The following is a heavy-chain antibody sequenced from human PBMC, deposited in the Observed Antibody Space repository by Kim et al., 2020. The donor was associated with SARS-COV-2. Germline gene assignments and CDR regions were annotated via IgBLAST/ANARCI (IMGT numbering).Heavy chain of an antibody. J-gene: IGHJ3*02. D-gene: IGHD1-26*01. CDR1: GFTFSSYW. Sequence: GGSLRLSCAASGFTFSSYWMSWVRQAPGKGLEWVANIKQDGSEKYYVDSVKGRFTISRDNAKNSLYLQMNSLRAEDTAVYYCARGLVGADHDAFDIWGQGTMVTVSS. CDR2: IKQDGSEK. V-gene: IGHV3-7*01. CDR3: ARGLVGADHDAFDI.